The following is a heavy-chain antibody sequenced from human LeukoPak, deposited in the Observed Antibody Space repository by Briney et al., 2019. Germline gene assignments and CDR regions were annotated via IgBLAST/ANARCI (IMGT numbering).Heavy chain of an antibody. CDR2: ISGSGGST. Sequence: PGGSLRLSCAASGFTFSSYAMSWVLQAPGNGLEWVSAISGSGGSTYYADSVKGRFTISRDNSKNTLYLQMNSLRAEDTAVYYCANGPGSWYLVTSAIDYWGQGTLVTVSS. V-gene: IGHV3-23*01. D-gene: IGHD6-13*01. CDR3: ANGPGSWYLVTSAIDY. J-gene: IGHJ4*02. CDR1: GFTFSSYA.